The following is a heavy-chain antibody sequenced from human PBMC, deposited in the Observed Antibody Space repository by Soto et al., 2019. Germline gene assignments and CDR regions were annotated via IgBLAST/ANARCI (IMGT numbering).Heavy chain of an antibody. J-gene: IGHJ6*02. CDR3: ASEGVPTHGLDV. V-gene: IGHV4-59*01. CDR1: GDSISSYY. CDR2: IFYTGIT. Sequence: QVQLQESGPGLVKPSETLSLTCTVSGDSISSYYWSWIRQPPGKGLEWIGYIFYTGITNYNPSFKRRVTMSVDTSKHYCSLNLSSVTAADTAVYFCASEGVPTHGLDVWGQGTTVTVSS. D-gene: IGHD3-16*01.